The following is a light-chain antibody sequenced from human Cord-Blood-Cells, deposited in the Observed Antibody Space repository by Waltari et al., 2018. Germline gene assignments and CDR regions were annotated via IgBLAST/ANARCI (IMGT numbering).Light chain of an antibody. V-gene: IGLV2-8*01. J-gene: IGLJ1*01. Sequence: QSALTQPPSASGSPGQSVTIPCTGTSSDVGGYNYVSWYQQHPGKAPKRMIYEVSKRPSGVPVRFSGSKSGNTASLPVSGLQAEDEADYYCSSYAGSNNVFGTGTKVTVL. CDR1: SSDVGGYNY. CDR3: SSYAGSNNV. CDR2: EVS.